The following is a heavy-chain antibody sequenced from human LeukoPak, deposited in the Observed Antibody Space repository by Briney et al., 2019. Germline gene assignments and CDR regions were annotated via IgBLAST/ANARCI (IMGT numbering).Heavy chain of an antibody. CDR2: IYYSGTT. J-gene: IGHJ4*02. V-gene: IGHV4-59*01. Sequence: SETLSLTCTVSGGSISSYYWSWIRQPPGKGLEWIGYIYYSGTTNYNPSLKSRVTISVDASKNQFSLKLSSVTAADTAVYYCARAGGRPDYWGQGTLVTVSS. D-gene: IGHD1-26*01. CDR3: ARAGGRPDY. CDR1: GGSISSYY.